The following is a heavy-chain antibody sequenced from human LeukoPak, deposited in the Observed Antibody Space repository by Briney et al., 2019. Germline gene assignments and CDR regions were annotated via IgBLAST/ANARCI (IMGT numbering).Heavy chain of an antibody. CDR2: ISGSGGST. V-gene: IGHV3-23*01. CDR1: GFTFSSYA. J-gene: IGHJ3*02. Sequence: GGSLRLSCAASGFTFSSYAMSWLRQAPGKGLELVSAISGSGGSTYYADSVKGWFTISRDNSKNTLYLQMNSLRGEDTAVYYCAKDDGGYDYEVVLGAFDIWGQGTMVTVSS. D-gene: IGHD5-12*01. CDR3: AKDDGGYDYEVVLGAFDI.